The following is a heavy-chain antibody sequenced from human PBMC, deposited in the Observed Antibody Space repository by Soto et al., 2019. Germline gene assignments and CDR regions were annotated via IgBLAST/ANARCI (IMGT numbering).Heavy chain of an antibody. CDR1: GGTFSSYA. Sequence: GASVKVSCKASGGTFSSYAISWVRQAPGQGLEWMGGIIPIFGTANYAQKFQGRVTITADESTSTAYMELSSLRSEDTAVYYCARGGDYGGPRGYYYGMDVWGQGTTVTVSS. CDR3: ARGGDYGGPRGYYYGMDV. D-gene: IGHD4-17*01. CDR2: IIPIFGTA. J-gene: IGHJ6*02. V-gene: IGHV1-69*13.